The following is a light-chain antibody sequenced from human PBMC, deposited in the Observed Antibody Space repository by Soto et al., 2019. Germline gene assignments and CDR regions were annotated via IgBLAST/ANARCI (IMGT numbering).Light chain of an antibody. CDR3: QSYDASLSGYV. CDR2: GNT. V-gene: IGLV1-40*01. CDR1: SSNIGARYD. J-gene: IGLJ1*01. Sequence: QLVLTQPPSVSGAPGQRVSISCIGSSSNIGARYDVHWYQQLPGTAPKLLIYGNTNRPSGVPDRFSGSKSDTSASLAITGLHAEDEADYYCQSYDASLSGYVFGTGTKLTVL.